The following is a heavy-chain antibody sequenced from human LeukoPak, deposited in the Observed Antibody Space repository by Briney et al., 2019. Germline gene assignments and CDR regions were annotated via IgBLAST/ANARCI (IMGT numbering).Heavy chain of an antibody. CDR2: IRYDGSNK. J-gene: IGHJ4*02. D-gene: IGHD3-10*01. CDR3: AKDGRRSSMVRGPSPTYYFDL. Sequence: GGSLRLSCAVSGFTFSTYGMHWVRQAPGKGREGVAFIRYDGSNKYYADSVKGRFTISRDNSKNTLYLQINSLRAEDTAAYFCAKDGRRSSMVRGPSPTYYFDLWGQGTLVPVSS. CDR1: GFTFSTYG. V-gene: IGHV3-30*02.